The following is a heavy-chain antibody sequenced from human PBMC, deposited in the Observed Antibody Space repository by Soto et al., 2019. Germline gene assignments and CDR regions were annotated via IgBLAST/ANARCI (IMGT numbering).Heavy chain of an antibody. V-gene: IGHV4-34*01. CDR1: GGSFSGYY. J-gene: IGHJ3*02. CDR3: ARGRRWRFGELLLSAFDI. D-gene: IGHD3-10*01. Sequence: QVQLQQWGAGLLKPSETLSLTCAVYGGSFSGYYWSWIRQPPGKGLEWIGEINHSGSTNYNPSLKSRVTISVDTSKHQFSLKLSSVTAADTAVYYWARGRRWRFGELLLSAFDIWGQGTMVTVSS. CDR2: INHSGST.